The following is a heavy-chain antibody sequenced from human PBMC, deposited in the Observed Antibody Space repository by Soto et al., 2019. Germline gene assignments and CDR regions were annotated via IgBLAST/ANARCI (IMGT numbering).Heavy chain of an antibody. V-gene: IGHV1-69*06. Sequence: GASVKVSCKASGCTFSSYAISWVRQAPGQGLEWMGGIIPIFGTANYAQKFQGRVTITADKSTSTAYMELSSLRSEDTAVYYCARRGLRTYYYGSGSYYNLPPFDYWGQGTMVTVSS. CDR1: GCTFSSYA. J-gene: IGHJ4*02. D-gene: IGHD3-10*01. CDR2: IIPIFGTA. CDR3: ARRGLRTYYYGSGSYYNLPPFDY.